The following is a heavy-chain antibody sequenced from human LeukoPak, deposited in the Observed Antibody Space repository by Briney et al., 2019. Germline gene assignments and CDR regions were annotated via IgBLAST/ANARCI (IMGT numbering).Heavy chain of an antibody. Sequence: EASVKVSCKASGYTFTSYGISWVRQAPGQGLEWMGWISTYNGNTNYAQKLQGRVTMTTDTSTSTAYMELRSLRYDDTAVYYCARHRLPYSSGWYPYWGQGTLVTVSS. CDR3: ARHRLPYSSGWYPY. V-gene: IGHV1-18*01. D-gene: IGHD6-19*01. J-gene: IGHJ4*02. CDR1: GYTFTSYG. CDR2: ISTYNGNT.